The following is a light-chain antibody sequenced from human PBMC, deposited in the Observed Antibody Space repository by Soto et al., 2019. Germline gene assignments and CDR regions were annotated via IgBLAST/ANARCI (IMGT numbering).Light chain of an antibody. CDR1: QSISSW. CDR2: KAS. J-gene: IGKJ1*01. V-gene: IGKV1-5*03. Sequence: IQMTQSPSTLSASVGDRVTITCRASQSISSWLAWYQQKPGKAPKLLIYKASSLETGVPSRFSGSGSGTEFTLTISSLQPDDFATYYCQQYDTYWTFGQGTKVDFK. CDR3: QQYDTYWT.